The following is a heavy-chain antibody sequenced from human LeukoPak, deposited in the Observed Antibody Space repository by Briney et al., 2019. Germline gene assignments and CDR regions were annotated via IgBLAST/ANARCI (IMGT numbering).Heavy chain of an antibody. J-gene: IGHJ3*02. Sequence: SETLSLTCAVYGGSFSGYYWSWIRQPPGKGLEWIGEINHSGSTNYNPSLKSRVTISVDTSKNQFSLKLSSVTAADTAVYYCARGPMVRGVIIERDAFDIWGQGTMVTVSS. D-gene: IGHD3-10*01. CDR1: GGSFSGYY. CDR2: INHSGST. V-gene: IGHV4-34*01. CDR3: ARGPMVRGVIIERDAFDI.